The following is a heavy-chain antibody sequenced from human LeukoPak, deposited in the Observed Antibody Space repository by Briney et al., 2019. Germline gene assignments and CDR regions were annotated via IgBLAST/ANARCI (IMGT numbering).Heavy chain of an antibody. CDR2: ISSSSSYI. CDR3: VREFLAGDVVAWFDP. V-gene: IGHV3-21*04. Sequence: PGGSLRLSCAASGFTFSSYSMNWVRQAPGKGLEWVSSISSSSSYIYYADSVKGRFTISRDNAKNSLYLQMNSLRAEDTAVYYCVREFLAGDVVAWFDPWGQGTLVTVSS. CDR1: GFTFSSYS. D-gene: IGHD5-12*01. J-gene: IGHJ5*02.